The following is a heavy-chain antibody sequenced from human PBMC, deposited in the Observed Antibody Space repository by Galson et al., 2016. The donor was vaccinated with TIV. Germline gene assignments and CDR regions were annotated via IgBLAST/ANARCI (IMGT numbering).Heavy chain of an antibody. CDR3: ARAMYGSGWGYFDP. D-gene: IGHD6-25*01. CDR1: GFTFGLFK. CDR2: IGSRSSDK. J-gene: IGHJ5*02. Sequence: GSLRLSCAASGFTFGLFKMGWVRQVPGKGLVWVSSIGSRSSDKFYGDSVRGRFTISRDNTKNSLFLQMNSLRVDDTAVYYCARAMYGSGWGYFDPWGQGTPVTVSS. V-gene: IGHV3-21*06.